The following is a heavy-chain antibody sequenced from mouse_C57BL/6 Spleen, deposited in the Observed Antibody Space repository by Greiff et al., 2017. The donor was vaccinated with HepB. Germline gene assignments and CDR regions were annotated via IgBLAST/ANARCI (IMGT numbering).Heavy chain of an antibody. CDR2: ISSGGSYT. CDR3: ARQGSLYAMDY. Sequence: VQLKESGGDLVKPGGSLKLSCAASGFTFSSYGMSWVRQTPDKRLEWVATISSGGSYTYYPDSVKGRFTISRDNAKNTLYLQMSSLKSEDTAMYYCARQGSLYAMDYWGQGTSVTVSS. J-gene: IGHJ4*01. CDR1: GFTFSSYG. D-gene: IGHD6-1*01. V-gene: IGHV5-6*01.